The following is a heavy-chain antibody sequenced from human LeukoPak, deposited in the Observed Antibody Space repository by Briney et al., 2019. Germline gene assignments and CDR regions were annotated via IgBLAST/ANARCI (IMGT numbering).Heavy chain of an antibody. CDR3: ARGATMSFTNFDY. V-gene: IGHV1-2*02. Sequence: ASVKVSCKASGYTFTGYYMHWVRQAPGQGLEWMGWINPNSGGTNYAQKFRGRVTMTRDTSISTAYMELSRLRSDDTAVYYCARGATMSFTNFDYWGQGTLVTVSS. D-gene: IGHD1-26*01. CDR2: INPNSGGT. CDR1: GYTFTGYY. J-gene: IGHJ4*02.